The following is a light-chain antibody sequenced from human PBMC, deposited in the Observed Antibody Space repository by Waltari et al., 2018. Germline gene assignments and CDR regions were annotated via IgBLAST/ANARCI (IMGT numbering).Light chain of an antibody. J-gene: IGLJ2*01. Sequence: QSALTQPASVSGSPGQSITISCTGASSNVGSYNLVPWYQQHPGEAPKLLIYDVTERPSGVSNRFSGSKSGNTASLTISGLRAEDEADYFCSSYAGSNTVIFGGGTKLTVL. CDR2: DVT. V-gene: IGLV2-23*02. CDR3: SSYAGSNTVI. CDR1: SSNVGSYNL.